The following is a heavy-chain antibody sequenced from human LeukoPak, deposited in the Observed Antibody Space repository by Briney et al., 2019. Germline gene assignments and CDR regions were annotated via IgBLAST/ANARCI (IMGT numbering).Heavy chain of an antibody. J-gene: IGHJ4*02. D-gene: IGHD3-22*01. V-gene: IGHV4-34*01. Sequence: SETLSLTCAVYGGSFSGYYWSWIRRPPGEGLEWIGEINHSGSTNYNPSLKRRVTISVDTSKNQFSVKLSSVTAAATAVYYCARASQYYYDSSGSSYYFDYWGQGTLVTVSS. CDR2: INHSGST. CDR1: GGSFSGYY. CDR3: ARASQYYYDSSGSSYYFDY.